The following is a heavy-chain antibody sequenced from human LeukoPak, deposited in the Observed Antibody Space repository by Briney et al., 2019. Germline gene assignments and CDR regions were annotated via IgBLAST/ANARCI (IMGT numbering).Heavy chain of an antibody. CDR2: IYYSGST. J-gene: IGHJ4*02. CDR1: GGSISSYY. V-gene: IGHV4-59*01. Sequence: PSETLSLTCTVSGGSISSYYWSWIRQPPGKGLEWIGYIYYSGSTNYNPSLKSRVTISVDTSKNQFSLKLRSVTAADTAVYYCARGDYHVFDYWGQGTLVTVSS. CDR3: ARGDYHVFDY. D-gene: IGHD4-17*01.